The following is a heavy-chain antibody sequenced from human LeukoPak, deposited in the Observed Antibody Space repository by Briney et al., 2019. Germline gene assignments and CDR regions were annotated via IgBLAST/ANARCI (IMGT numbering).Heavy chain of an antibody. CDR1: GDSVSSNSVT. V-gene: IGHV6-1*01. CDR3: ARRLTQYDCFDP. Sequence: QTLSLTCAISGDSVSSNSVTWNWLRQSPSRGLEWLGRTYYRSTWYNDYAVSVRGRITVNPDTSKNQFSLHLNSVTPEDTAVYYCARRLTQYDCFDPWGQGILVTVSS. D-gene: IGHD2-2*01. CDR2: TYYRSTWYN. J-gene: IGHJ5*02.